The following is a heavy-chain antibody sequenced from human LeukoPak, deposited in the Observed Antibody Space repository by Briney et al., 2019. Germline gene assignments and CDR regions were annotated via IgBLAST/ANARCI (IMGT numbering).Heavy chain of an antibody. CDR2: ISSASSSI. V-gene: IGHV3-48*04. J-gene: IGHJ4*02. D-gene: IGHD3-16*02. Sequence: GGSLRLSCAASGFTFSSYSMNWVRQAPGKGLEWVSYISSASSSIYYADSVKGRFTISRDNAKNSLFLQMNSLRAEDTAVYYCARETYDYVWGSYRSGPLDYWGQGTLVTVSS. CDR1: GFTFSSYS. CDR3: ARETYDYVWGSYRSGPLDY.